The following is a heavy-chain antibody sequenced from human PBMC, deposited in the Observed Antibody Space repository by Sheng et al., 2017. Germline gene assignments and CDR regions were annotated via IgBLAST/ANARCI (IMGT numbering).Heavy chain of an antibody. D-gene: IGHD4-17*01. CDR2: ISYEGRTT. CDR3: ARGGSGTTVVPGSH. CDR1: GFSFSSYA. Sequence: VQLVESGGGLVQPGGSLRLSCAVSGFSFSSYAMHWVRQAPGKGLEWVALISYEGRTTLYADSVKGRFTISRDYSKDTVYLQMNSLTTGDTAVYFCARGGSGTTVVPGSHWGQGTLVTVSS. V-gene: IGHV3-30*04. J-gene: IGHJ4*02.